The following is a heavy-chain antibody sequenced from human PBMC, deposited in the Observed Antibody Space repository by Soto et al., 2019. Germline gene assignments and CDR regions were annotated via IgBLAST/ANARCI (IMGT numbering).Heavy chain of an antibody. D-gene: IGHD6-19*01. CDR2: IIPILGIA. J-gene: IGHJ1*01. V-gene: IGHV1-69*02. CDR1: GGTFSSYT. CDR3: ARGAIAVAGTEYFQH. Sequence: QVQLVQSGAEVKKPGSSVKVSCKASGGTFSSYTISWVRQAPGQGLEWMGRIIPILGIANYEQKFQGRVTSTAEKSTSTAYMELSSLRSEDTAVYYCARGAIAVAGTEYFQHWGQGTLVTVSS.